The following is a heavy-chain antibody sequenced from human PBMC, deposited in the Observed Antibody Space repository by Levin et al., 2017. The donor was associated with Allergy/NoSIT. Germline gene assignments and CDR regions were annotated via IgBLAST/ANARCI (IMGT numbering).Heavy chain of an antibody. CDR2: ISYDGSNK. J-gene: IGHJ4*02. CDR3: AKPSRGFCSGGTCYVASFDY. D-gene: IGHD2-15*01. Sequence: SCAASGFTFSTYGMHWVRQAPGKGLEWVAVISYDGSNKYYTDSVKGRFTISRDNSKNTLYLQMNSLRAEDTAVYYCAKPSRGFCSGGTCYVASFDYWGQGTLVTVSS. V-gene: IGHV3-30*18. CDR1: GFTFSTYG.